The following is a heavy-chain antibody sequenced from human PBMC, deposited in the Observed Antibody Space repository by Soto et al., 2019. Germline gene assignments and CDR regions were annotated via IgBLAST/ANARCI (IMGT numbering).Heavy chain of an antibody. J-gene: IGHJ4*02. Sequence: EVKLEESGGGLVQTGGSLRLSCAVSGFTFSGYWMRWVRQSPGRGLEGVANIKDDGSQTYYVGSVRGRFTISRDNGQNSLYLYMNSLRVEDTAVYYCATAVRGSAWSYWGQGTLVTVSS. CDR1: GFTFSGYW. CDR2: IKDDGSQT. CDR3: ATAVRGSAWSY. V-gene: IGHV3-7*01. D-gene: IGHD6-19*01.